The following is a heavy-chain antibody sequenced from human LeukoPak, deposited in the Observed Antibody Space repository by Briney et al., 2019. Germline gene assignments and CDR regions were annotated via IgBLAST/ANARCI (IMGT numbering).Heavy chain of an antibody. D-gene: IGHD5-18*01. CDR1: GGSVSSGSNY. CDR2: IYYSGST. J-gene: IGHJ4*02. V-gene: IGHV4-61*01. Sequence: SETLSLTCTVSGGSVSSGSNYWSWIRQPPGKGLEWIGYIYYSGSTNYNPSLKSRVSMSVDTSKNQFSLKLTSVTSADTAVYYCARVGPQEQLWPQSHDNWGQGTLVTVSS. CDR3: ARVGPQEQLWPQSHDN.